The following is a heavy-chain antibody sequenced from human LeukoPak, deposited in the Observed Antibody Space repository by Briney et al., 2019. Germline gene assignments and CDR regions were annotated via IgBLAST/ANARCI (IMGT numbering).Heavy chain of an antibody. CDR2: ISGSGGGT. J-gene: IGHJ4*02. D-gene: IGHD3-22*01. Sequence: GGSLRLSCAVSGITLSNYGMSWVRQAPGKGLEWVAGISGSGGGTNYADSVKGRFTISRDNSKNTLFLQMNSLRAEDTAVYFCAKRGVVIRVILVGFHKEAYYFDSWGQGALVTASS. CDR3: AKRGVVIRVILVGFHKEAYYFDS. V-gene: IGHV3-23*01. CDR1: GITLSNYG.